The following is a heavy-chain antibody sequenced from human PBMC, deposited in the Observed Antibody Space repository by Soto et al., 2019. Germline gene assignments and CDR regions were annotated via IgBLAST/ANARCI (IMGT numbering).Heavy chain of an antibody. CDR3: AKIRGSGSYYIFDH. CDR1: GFTFNSYA. J-gene: IGHJ4*02. D-gene: IGHD3-10*01. Sequence: GGSLRLSCAASGFTFNSYAMSWVRQAPGKGLEWVSGISDSGGSTYYADSVKGRFTISRDNSKNTLYLQMNSPRADDTAVYFCAKIRGSGSYYIFDHWGQGTQVTVSS. CDR2: ISDSGGST. V-gene: IGHV3-23*01.